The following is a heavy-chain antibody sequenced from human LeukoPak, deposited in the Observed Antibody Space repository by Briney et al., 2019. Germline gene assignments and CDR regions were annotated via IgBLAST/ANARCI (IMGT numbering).Heavy chain of an antibody. Sequence: GASVEVSCKASGYTFNGYYMHWVRQAPGQGLEWMGWINPNSGGTNYAQKFKGRVTMTRDTSISTAHMELSRLRSDDTAVYYCARSHYDILDPTGDAFDIWGQGTKVTVSS. J-gene: IGHJ3*02. D-gene: IGHD3-9*01. CDR3: ARSHYDILDPTGDAFDI. V-gene: IGHV1-2*02. CDR1: GYTFNGYY. CDR2: INPNSGGT.